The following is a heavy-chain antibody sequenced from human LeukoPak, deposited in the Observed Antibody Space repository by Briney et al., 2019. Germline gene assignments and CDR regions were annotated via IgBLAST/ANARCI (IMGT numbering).Heavy chain of an antibody. CDR2: ISSRSSYI. CDR1: GFTFSSYT. CDR3: ARDGGRIAMYYFDS. D-gene: IGHD3-16*01. V-gene: IGHV3-21*01. Sequence: GGSLRLSCAASGFTFSSYTMNWVRQAPGKGLEWVSSISSRSSYIYYVDSVKGRFTISRDNAKNSLHLQMNSLRAEDTAVYYCARDGGRIAMYYFDSWGQGTLVTVSS. J-gene: IGHJ4*02.